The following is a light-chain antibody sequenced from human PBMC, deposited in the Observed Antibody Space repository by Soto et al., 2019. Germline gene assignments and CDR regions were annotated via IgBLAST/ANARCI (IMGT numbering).Light chain of an antibody. Sequence: EIVLTQSPGMLSFSPGEGATLSCRASQSLSSSSLAWYQQRPGQAPRLLIYGASTRATGIPARFSGSGSGTEFTLTINSLQSEDFAVYYSQQYNDLYTFGHGTRLEIX. CDR1: QSLSSS. CDR3: QQYNDLYT. V-gene: IGKV3-15*01. J-gene: IGKJ5*01. CDR2: GAS.